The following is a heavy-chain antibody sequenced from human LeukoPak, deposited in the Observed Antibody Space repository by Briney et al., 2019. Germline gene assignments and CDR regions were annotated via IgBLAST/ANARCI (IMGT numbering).Heavy chain of an antibody. Sequence: PGGPLRLSCAASGFTFSSYEMNWVRQAPGKGLEWVSYISSSGSTIYYADSVKGRFTISRDNAKNSLYLQMNSLRAEDTAVYYCARVKQLVRFFDYWGQGTLVTVSS. CDR3: ARVKQLVRFFDY. CDR1: GFTFSSYE. D-gene: IGHD6-6*01. J-gene: IGHJ4*02. V-gene: IGHV3-48*03. CDR2: ISSSGSTI.